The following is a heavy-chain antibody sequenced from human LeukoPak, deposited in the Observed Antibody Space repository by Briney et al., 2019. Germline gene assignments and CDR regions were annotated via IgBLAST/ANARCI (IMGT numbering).Heavy chain of an antibody. CDR1: GFTVSSNY. CDR2: IYSGGST. V-gene: IGHV3-53*01. CDR3: AKYSSSWTSFDP. D-gene: IGHD6-13*01. J-gene: IGHJ5*02. Sequence: TGGSLRLSCAASGFTVSSNYMSWVRQAPGKGLEWVSVIYSGGSTYYADSVKGRFTISRDNSKNTLYLQMNSLRAEDTAVYYCAKYSSSWTSFDPWGQGTLVTVSS.